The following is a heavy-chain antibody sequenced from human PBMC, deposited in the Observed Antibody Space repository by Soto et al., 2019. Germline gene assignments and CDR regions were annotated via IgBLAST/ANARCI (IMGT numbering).Heavy chain of an antibody. D-gene: IGHD3-10*01. CDR1: GFTVSSNY. CDR2: IYSGGST. V-gene: IGHV3-53*04. J-gene: IGHJ6*03. Sequence: GGSLRLSCAASGFTVSSNYMSWVRLAPGKGLEWVSVIYSGGSTYYADSVKGRFTISRHNSKNTLYLQMNSLRAEDTAVYYCARVYGGQYYYYYYMDVWGKGTTVTVSS. CDR3: ARVYGGQYYYYYYMDV.